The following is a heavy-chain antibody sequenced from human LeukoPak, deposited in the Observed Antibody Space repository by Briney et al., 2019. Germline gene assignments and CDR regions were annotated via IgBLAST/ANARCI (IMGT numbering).Heavy chain of an antibody. D-gene: IGHD2-21*02. V-gene: IGHV3-53*01. CDR3: ARNFFYCGGDCYPYAFDI. Sequence: GGSLRLSCAASGXTVSSNYMSWVRQAPGKGQEWVSVIYSGASTYYADSVKGRFTISRDNSKNTLYLQMNSLRAEDTAVYYCARNFFYCGGDCYPYAFDIWGQGTMVTVSS. J-gene: IGHJ3*02. CDR1: GXTVSSNY. CDR2: IYSGAST.